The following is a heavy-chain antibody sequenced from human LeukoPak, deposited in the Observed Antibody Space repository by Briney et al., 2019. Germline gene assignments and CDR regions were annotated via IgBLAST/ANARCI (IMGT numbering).Heavy chain of an antibody. V-gene: IGHV4-4*07. J-gene: IGHJ3*02. CDR3: ARGPYSSSWGRAFDI. D-gene: IGHD6-13*01. Sequence: SETLSLTCTVSGGSISSYYWSWIRQPAGKGLEWIGRIYTSGSTNYNPSLKSRVTMSVDTSKNQFSLKLSSVTAADTAVYYCARGPYSSSWGRAFDIWGQGTMVTVSS. CDR2: IYTSGST. CDR1: GGSISSYY.